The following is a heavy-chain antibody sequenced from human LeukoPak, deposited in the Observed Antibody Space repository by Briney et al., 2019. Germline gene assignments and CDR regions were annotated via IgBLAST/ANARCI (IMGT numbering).Heavy chain of an antibody. J-gene: IGHJ5*02. CDR2: INHSGST. CDR1: GGSFSGYY. V-gene: IGHV4-34*01. Sequence: SETLSLTCAVYGGSFSGYYWSWIRQPPGKGLEWIGEINHSGSTNYNPSLKSRVTISVDTSKNQFSLKLSSVTAADTAVYYCARDSHSYDILTGYYRPFDNWFDPWGQGTLVTVSS. CDR3: ARDSHSYDILTGYYRPFDNWFDP. D-gene: IGHD3-9*01.